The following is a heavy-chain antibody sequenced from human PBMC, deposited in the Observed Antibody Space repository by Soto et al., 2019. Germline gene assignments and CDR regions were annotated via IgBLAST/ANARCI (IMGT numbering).Heavy chain of an antibody. D-gene: IGHD2-2*01. CDR1: GGTFSSYT. J-gene: IGHJ6*03. CDR2: IIPILGIA. V-gene: IGHV1-69*02. CDR3: ALSYCSSTSCSLYYYYMDV. Sequence: GPSVKVSCKASGGTFSSYTISWVRQAPGQGLEWMGRIIPILGIANYAQKFQGRVTITADKSTSTAYMELSSLRSEDTAVYYCALSYCSSTSCSLYYYYMDVWGKGTTVTVSS.